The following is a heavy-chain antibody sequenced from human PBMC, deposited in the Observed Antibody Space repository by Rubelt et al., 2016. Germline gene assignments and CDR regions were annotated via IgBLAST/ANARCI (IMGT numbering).Heavy chain of an antibody. D-gene: IGHD3-10*01. CDR2: IIPILGIA. CDR1: GGTFSSYA. J-gene: IGHJ5*02. Sequence: QVQLVQSGAEVKKPGSSVKVSCKASGGTFSSYAISWVRQAPGQGLEWMGMIIPILGIANYAQKVPGRVTITADKSTCTAYMGLGSLRSEDTAVYYGARGVEYYYGSGTNWFDPWGQGTLVTVSS. CDR3: ARGVEYYYGSGTNWFDP. V-gene: IGHV1-69*04.